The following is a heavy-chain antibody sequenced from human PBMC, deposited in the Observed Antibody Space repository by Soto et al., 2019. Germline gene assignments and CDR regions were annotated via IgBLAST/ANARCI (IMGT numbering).Heavy chain of an antibody. CDR1: GGSISSSSYY. V-gene: IGHV4-39*01. Sequence: QLQLQESGPGLVKPSETLSLTCTVSGGSISSSSYYWGWIRQPPGKGLEWIGSIYYSGSTYYNPSLKSRVTISVDTSKNQFSLKLSSVTAADTAVYYCARLEQQPESYYYYGMDVWGQGTTVTVSS. CDR2: IYYSGST. J-gene: IGHJ6*02. CDR3: ARLEQQPESYYYYGMDV. D-gene: IGHD6-13*01.